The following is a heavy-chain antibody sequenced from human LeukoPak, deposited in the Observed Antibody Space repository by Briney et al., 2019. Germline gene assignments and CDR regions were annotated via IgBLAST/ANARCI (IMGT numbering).Heavy chain of an antibody. D-gene: IGHD3-16*01. CDR1: GFTVSSNY. CDR3: AREPLHPRLYYDYVWVDAFDI. J-gene: IGHJ3*02. V-gene: IGHV3-66*01. CDR2: IYSGGST. Sequence: QPGGSLRLSCAASGFTVSSNYMSWVRQAPGKGLEWVSIIYSGGSTYYADSVKGRFTISRDSSKNTLYLQMNSLRAEDTAVYYCAREPLHPRLYYDYVWVDAFDIWGQGTMVTVSS.